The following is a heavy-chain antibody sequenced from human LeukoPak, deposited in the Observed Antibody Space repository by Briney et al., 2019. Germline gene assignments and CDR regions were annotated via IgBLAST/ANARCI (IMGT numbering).Heavy chain of an antibody. D-gene: IGHD3-22*01. CDR2: INHSGST. V-gene: IGHV4-34*01. CDR3: AREPYYYDSSGYYRSGYYYYMDV. CDR1: GGSFSGYY. J-gene: IGHJ6*03. Sequence: SETLSLTCAVYGGSFSGYYWSWIRQPPGKGLEWIGEINHSGSTNYNPSLKSRVTISVDTSKNQFSLKLSSVTAADTAVYYCAREPYYYDSSGYYRSGYYYYMDVWGKGTTVTVSS.